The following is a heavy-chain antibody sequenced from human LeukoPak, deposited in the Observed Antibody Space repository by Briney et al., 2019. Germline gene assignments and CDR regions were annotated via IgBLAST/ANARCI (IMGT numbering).Heavy chain of an antibody. CDR3: ARDLPPYYFDY. CDR2: IIPILGIA. Sequence: SVKVSCKASGGIFSSYAISWVRQAPGQGLEWMGRIIPILGIANYAQKFQGRVTITADKSASTAYMDLSSLRSEDTAVYYCARDLPPYYFDYWGQGTLVTVSS. V-gene: IGHV1-69*04. J-gene: IGHJ4*02. CDR1: GGIFSSYA.